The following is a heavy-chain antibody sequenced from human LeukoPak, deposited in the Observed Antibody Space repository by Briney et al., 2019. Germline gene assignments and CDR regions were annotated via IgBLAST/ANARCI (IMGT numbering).Heavy chain of an antibody. V-gene: IGHV4-59*01. Sequence: PSETLSLTCTVSGDSFSYFYWSWIRQPPGKGLEWLGYIYNSGSTNYNPSLKSRFTISLDTSKNQFSLKLSSVTAADTAVYYCARGVVAAAGRTFDFWGRGTLVTVSS. CDR1: GDSFSYFY. CDR3: ARGVVAAAGRTFDF. J-gene: IGHJ4*02. D-gene: IGHD6-13*01. CDR2: IYNSGST.